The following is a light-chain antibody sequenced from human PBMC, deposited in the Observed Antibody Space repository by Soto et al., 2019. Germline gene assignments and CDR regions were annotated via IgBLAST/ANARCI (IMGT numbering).Light chain of an antibody. Sequence: QSALTQPASVSGSPGQSITISCTGTSSDVGDYNYVSWYQQHPGKAPKLMIYEVNNRPSGVSNRSSGSKSGDTASLTISGLQAEDEADYYCSSYTSSITDVFGTGTKLTVL. CDR2: EVN. J-gene: IGLJ1*01. CDR1: SSDVGDYNY. V-gene: IGLV2-14*01. CDR3: SSYTSSITDV.